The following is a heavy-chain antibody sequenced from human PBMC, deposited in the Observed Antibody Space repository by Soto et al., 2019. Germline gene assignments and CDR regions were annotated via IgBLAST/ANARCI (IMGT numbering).Heavy chain of an antibody. D-gene: IGHD3-10*01. CDR1: GFTFSNYG. V-gene: IGHV1-18*01. Sequence: GASVKVSCKASGFTFSNYGLNWVRQAPGQGLEWMGWVSANNGHTNYAQNLQGRVSMTTDTSTSTAYMELRGLTFDDTAMYYCVRVKDELIWPNWFDPWGQGTQVTVSS. J-gene: IGHJ5*02. CDR3: VRVKDELIWPNWFDP. CDR2: VSANNGHT.